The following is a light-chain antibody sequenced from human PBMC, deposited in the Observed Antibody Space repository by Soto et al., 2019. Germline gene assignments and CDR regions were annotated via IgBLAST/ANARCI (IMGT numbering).Light chain of an antibody. CDR3: QQYNNWPWT. J-gene: IGKJ1*01. CDR1: HSVSRTY. CDR2: GAS. Sequence: EIVLTQSPGTLSLSPGERATLSCRASHSVSRTYLAWYQQKPGQAPRLLIYGASTRATGIPARFSGSGSGTEFTLTISSLQSEDFAVYYCQQYNNWPWTFGQGTKVDIK. V-gene: IGKV3-15*01.